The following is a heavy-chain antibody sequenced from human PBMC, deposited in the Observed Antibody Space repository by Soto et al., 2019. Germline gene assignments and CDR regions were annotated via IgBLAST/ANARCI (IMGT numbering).Heavy chain of an antibody. CDR2: VIPRFGTT. V-gene: IGHV1-69*01. Sequence: QFQLEQSGAEVKRPGSSVKVSCRASGGTFTSYSINWVRRAPGQGPEWMGAVIPRFGTTTYAQRFEGRVTVIADASTSTVFMEMSGLRSEDTAVYFCARARTVAVSGRTGGYYYYAMDLWGQGTAVTVSS. J-gene: IGHJ6*02. CDR1: GGTFTSYS. D-gene: IGHD6-19*01. CDR3: ARARTVAVSGRTGGYYYYAMDL.